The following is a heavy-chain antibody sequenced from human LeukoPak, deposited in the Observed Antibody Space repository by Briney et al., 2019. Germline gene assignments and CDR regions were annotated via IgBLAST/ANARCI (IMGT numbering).Heavy chain of an antibody. CDR3: ARHVKTFGSRTTEDFDY. D-gene: IGHD2/OR15-2a*01. CDR2: IYYSGST. Sequence: PSETLSLTCTVSGGSISSYYWSWIRQPPGKGLEWIGYIYYSGSTNYNPSLKSRVTISVDTSKNQFSLKLSSVTAADTAVYYCARHVKTFGSRTTEDFDYWGQGTLVTVSS. V-gene: IGHV4-59*08. J-gene: IGHJ4*02. CDR1: GGSISSYY.